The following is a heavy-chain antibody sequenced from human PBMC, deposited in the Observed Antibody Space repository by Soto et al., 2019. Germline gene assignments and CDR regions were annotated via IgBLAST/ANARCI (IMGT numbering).Heavy chain of an antibody. D-gene: IGHD2-15*01. CDR1: GFTFSSYG. CDR3: ARDPNLLYCSGGSCHVEMNWYFDL. CDR2: IWYDGSNK. V-gene: IGHV3-33*01. Sequence: QVQLVESGGGVVQPGRSLRLSCAASGFTFSSYGMHWVRQAPGKGLEWVAVIWYDGSNKYYADSVKGRFTISRDNSKNTLYLQMNSLRAEDTAVYYCARDPNLLYCSGGSCHVEMNWYFDLWGRGTLVTVSS. J-gene: IGHJ2*01.